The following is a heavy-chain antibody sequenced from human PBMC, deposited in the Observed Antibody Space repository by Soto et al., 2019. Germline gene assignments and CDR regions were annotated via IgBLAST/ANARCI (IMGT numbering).Heavy chain of an antibody. CDR3: ARLPGVRGVFDGFNV. CDR1: GYSFAGYW. V-gene: IGHV5-51*01. J-gene: IGHJ3*01. Sequence: GETLKISCKGSGYSFAGYWIGWVRQMPGKGLDWMGVIYPGDSDTRYSPSFHGQVTISDDKSISTAYLQRSSLKASDTAMYFCARLPGVRGVFDGFNVWGQGTMVTVSS. D-gene: IGHD3-10*01. CDR2: IYPGDSDT.